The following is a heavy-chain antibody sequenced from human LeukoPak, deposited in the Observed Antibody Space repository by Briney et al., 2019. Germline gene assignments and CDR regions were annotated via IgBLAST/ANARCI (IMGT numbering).Heavy chain of an antibody. CDR1: GFTFSSYS. D-gene: IGHD3-9*01. V-gene: IGHV3-48*01. CDR3: ARDFTYYDTLNYYGMDV. Sequence: QPGGSLRLSCAASGFTFSSYSMNWVRQAPGKGLEWVSYISSSSSTIYYADSVKGRFTISRDNAKNSLYLQMNSLRAEDTAVYYCARDFTYYDTLNYYGMDVWGQGTTVTVSS. J-gene: IGHJ6*02. CDR2: ISSSSSTI.